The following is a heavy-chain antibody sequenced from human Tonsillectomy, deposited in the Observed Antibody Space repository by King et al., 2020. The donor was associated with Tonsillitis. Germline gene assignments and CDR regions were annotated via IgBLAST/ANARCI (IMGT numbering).Heavy chain of an antibody. CDR2: INPNSGGT. CDR1: GYIFTGYY. J-gene: IGHJ1*01. D-gene: IGHD3-3*01. Sequence: VQLVESGAEVKKPGASVTVSCTASGYIFTGYYMHWVRQAPGQGLEWMGWINPNSGGTNYAQKFQGRVTMTRDTSITTAYMELSRLRSDDTAVYFCARAPYYDFWSGFVFWGQGTLVTVSS. V-gene: IGHV1-2*02. CDR3: ARAPYYDFWSGFVF.